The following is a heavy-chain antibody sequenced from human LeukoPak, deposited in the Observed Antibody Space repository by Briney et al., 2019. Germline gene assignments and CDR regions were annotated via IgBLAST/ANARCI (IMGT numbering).Heavy chain of an antibody. V-gene: IGHV3-30-3*01. CDR2: ISYDGSNK. Sequence: PGGSLRLSCAASGFTFSSYAMHWVRQAPGKGLEWVAVISYDGSNKYYAGSVKGRFTISRDNSKNTLYLQMNSLRAEDTAVYYCARVGSGSYYGLDYWGQGTLVTVSS. CDR1: GFTFSSYA. J-gene: IGHJ4*02. D-gene: IGHD1-26*01. CDR3: ARVGSGSYYGLDY.